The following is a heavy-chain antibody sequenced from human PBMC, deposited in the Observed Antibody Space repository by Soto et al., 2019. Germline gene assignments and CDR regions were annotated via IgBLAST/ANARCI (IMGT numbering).Heavy chain of an antibody. V-gene: IGHV4-39*01. J-gene: IGHJ4*02. Sequence: SETLSLTCTVSGGSISSSSYYWDWIRHPPGKGLEWIGSIYYSGSTYYNPSLKSRLTLSVDTSKNQFSLKLSSVTAADTAVYYCARVPRGVGTTSHGGFDFWGQGTLVTVSS. CDR1: GGSISSSSYY. CDR3: ARVPRGVGTTSHGGFDF. D-gene: IGHD1-26*01. CDR2: IYYSGST.